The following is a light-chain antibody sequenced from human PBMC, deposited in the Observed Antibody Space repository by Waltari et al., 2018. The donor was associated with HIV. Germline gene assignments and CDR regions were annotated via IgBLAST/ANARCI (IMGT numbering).Light chain of an antibody. V-gene: IGLV2-14*03. CDR3: SSYARGSSIWV. CDR1: SGAIGGYNY. CDR2: YCS. J-gene: IGLJ3*02. Sequence: QSALTQPASVSGSPGQSITLSSTVTSGAIGGYNYVSWYQHNPDKAPKVLIYYCSSRPSGVSTRFYGSKSGNTASLTISGLQAEDEAEYYCSSYARGSSIWVFGGGTKLTVL.